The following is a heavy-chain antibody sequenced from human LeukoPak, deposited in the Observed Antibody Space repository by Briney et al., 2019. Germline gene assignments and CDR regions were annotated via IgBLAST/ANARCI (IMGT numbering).Heavy chain of an antibody. J-gene: IGHJ4*02. CDR1: GFTFSSYA. Sequence: GRSLRLSCAASGFTFSSYAMHWVRQPPGKGLEWVAVISYDGSNKYYADSVKGRFTISRDNSKNTLYLQMIRLRPEDMAIYYCASTTDYGDAYWGQGTLVTVSS. V-gene: IGHV3-30-3*01. CDR2: ISYDGSNK. CDR3: ASTTDYGDAY. D-gene: IGHD4-17*01.